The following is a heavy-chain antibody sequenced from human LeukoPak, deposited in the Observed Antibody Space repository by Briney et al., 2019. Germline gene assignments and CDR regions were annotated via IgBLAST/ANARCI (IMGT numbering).Heavy chain of an antibody. CDR1: GFTFSSHW. D-gene: IGHD2-8*01. V-gene: IGHV3-74*01. J-gene: IGHJ4*02. Sequence: QTGGSLRPSCAASGFTFSSHWMHWVRQAPGKGLVWVSRINSDGSGTIYADSVKGRFTISRDNAKNTLDLQMNSLRAEDTAVYYCARGERSWINGFDLWGQGTLVTVSS. CDR2: INSDGSGT. CDR3: ARGERSWINGFDL.